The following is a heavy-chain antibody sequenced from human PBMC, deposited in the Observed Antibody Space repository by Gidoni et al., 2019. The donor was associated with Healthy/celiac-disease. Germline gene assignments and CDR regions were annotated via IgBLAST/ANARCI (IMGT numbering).Heavy chain of an antibody. CDR3: ARAKGYSSSWYSRGWFDP. CDR2: INHSGST. CDR1: GGSFSGYY. V-gene: IGHV4-34*01. Sequence: QVQLQQWGAGLLKPSETLSLTCAVSGGSFSGYYWSWIRQPPGKGLEWIGEINHSGSTNYNPSLKSRVIISVDTSQKHFSLNLTSVTAADTAVYYCARAKGYSSSWYSRGWFDPWGQGILVTVSS. J-gene: IGHJ5*02. D-gene: IGHD6-13*01.